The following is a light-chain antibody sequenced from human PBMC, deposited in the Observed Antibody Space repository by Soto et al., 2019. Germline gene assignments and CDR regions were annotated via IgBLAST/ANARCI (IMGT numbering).Light chain of an antibody. CDR3: CSYAGSSVSLWV. J-gene: IGLJ3*02. CDR1: SSDVGSYNL. CDR2: EGS. Sequence: QSALTQPASVSGSPGQSITISCTGTSSDVGSYNLVSWYQQYADKAPKLMIYEGSKRPSGVSNRFSGSKCGNMASLTISGLQAEDEGHYHCCSYAGSSVSLWVFGGGTKVTVL. V-gene: IGLV2-23*01.